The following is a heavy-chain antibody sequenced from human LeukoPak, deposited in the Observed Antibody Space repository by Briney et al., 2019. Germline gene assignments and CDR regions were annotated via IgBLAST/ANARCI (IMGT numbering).Heavy chain of an antibody. J-gene: IGHJ3*02. V-gene: IGHV4-4*07. D-gene: IGHD4-17*01. CDR3: AKTVTVTTSAFDI. CDR1: GGSISRYY. Sequence: SETLSLTCTVSGGSISRYYWSWIRQPAGKGLEWIGRIYTSGSTNYNPSLKSRVTMSVDTSKNQFSLKLSSVTAADTAVYYCAKTVTVTTSAFDIWGQGTMVTVSS. CDR2: IYTSGST.